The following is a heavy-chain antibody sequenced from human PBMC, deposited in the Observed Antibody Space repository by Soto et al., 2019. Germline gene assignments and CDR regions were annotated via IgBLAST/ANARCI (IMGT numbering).Heavy chain of an antibody. J-gene: IGHJ4*02. CDR1: GYPFTHYW. D-gene: IGHD2-2*02. CDR3: ARLVAHIPKMAD. Sequence: LKLSCQTSGYPFTHYWIGLGRQMPGAGLEWLGLIFPRDFDVRYRPSFEGQVTISADRSTATAFLQWRSLEVSDSALYFCARLVAHIPKMADCGQGAPVTFSS. CDR2: IFPRDFDV. V-gene: IGHV5-51*01.